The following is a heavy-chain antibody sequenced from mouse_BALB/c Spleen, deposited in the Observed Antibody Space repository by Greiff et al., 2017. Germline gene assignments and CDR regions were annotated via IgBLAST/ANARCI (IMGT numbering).Heavy chain of an antibody. D-gene: IGHD2-3*01. CDR3: ARRGDGYYRVHWYFDV. V-gene: IGHV1-4*02. CDR2: INPSSGYT. CDR1: GYTFTSYT. J-gene: IGHJ1*01. Sequence: QVQLKQSAAELARPGASVKMSCKASGYTFTSYTMHWVKQRPGQGLEWIGYINPSSGYTEYNQKFKDKTTLTADKSSSTAYMQLSSLTSEDSAVYYCARRGDGYYRVHWYFDVWGAGTTVTVSS.